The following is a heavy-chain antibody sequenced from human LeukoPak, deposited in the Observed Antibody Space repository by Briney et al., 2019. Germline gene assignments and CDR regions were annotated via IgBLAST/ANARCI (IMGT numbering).Heavy chain of an antibody. CDR1: GYSINSGYY. Sequence: SETLSLTCSVSGYSINSGYYWGWIRQPPGKGLEWLGSMFHTGTTHYNPSLKNRITISIDTSKNFFALKLRSVTAADTAVYYCARTNFGDYADYWGQGSLVTVSS. V-gene: IGHV4-38-2*02. D-gene: IGHD4-17*01. J-gene: IGHJ4*02. CDR3: ARTNFGDYADY. CDR2: MFHTGTT.